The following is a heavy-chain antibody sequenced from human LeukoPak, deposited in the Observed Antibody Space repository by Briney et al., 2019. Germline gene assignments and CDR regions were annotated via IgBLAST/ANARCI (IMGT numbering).Heavy chain of an antibody. V-gene: IGHV3-48*01. CDR1: GFSFSTYD. CDR2: LSSTGGTR. CDR3: AKLLGTATTYDS. Sequence: GGSLRLSCVASGFSFSTYDMNWVRQAPGKGLEWVSYLSSTGGTRYYANSVKGRFTISRDDAKNSLYLQMNSLGAEDTAMYYCAKLLGTATTYDSWGQGTRVTVSS. D-gene: IGHD5-24*01. J-gene: IGHJ4*02.